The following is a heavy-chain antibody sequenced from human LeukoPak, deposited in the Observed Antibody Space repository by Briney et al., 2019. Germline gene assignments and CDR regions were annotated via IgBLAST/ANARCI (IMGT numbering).Heavy chain of an antibody. CDR2: ISSSSSTI. J-gene: IGHJ4*02. CDR3: ARDVLRSLEWPPYFDY. V-gene: IGHV3-48*01. Sequence: GGSLRLSCAASGFTFSSYSMNWVRQAPGKGLEWVSYISSSSSTIYYADSVKGRFTISRDNAKNSLYLQMNSLRAEDTAVYYCARDVLRSLEWPPYFDYWGQGTLVTVSS. CDR1: GFTFSSYS. D-gene: IGHD3-3*01.